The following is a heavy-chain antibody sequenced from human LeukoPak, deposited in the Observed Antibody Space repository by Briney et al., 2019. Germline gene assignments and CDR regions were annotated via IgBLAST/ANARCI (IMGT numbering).Heavy chain of an antibody. CDR2: IYYSGST. V-gene: IGHV4-59*01. CDR1: DGSIRSYY. J-gene: IGHJ4*02. Sequence: SETLSLTCTVSDGSIRSYYWSWIRQPPGKGLEWIGYIYYSGSTNYNPSLKGRVTMSVDTSKNQISLKVNSVTAADTAVYYCARDDGSGSYYFDDWGQGTLVTVSS. D-gene: IGHD3-10*01. CDR3: ARDDGSGSYYFDD.